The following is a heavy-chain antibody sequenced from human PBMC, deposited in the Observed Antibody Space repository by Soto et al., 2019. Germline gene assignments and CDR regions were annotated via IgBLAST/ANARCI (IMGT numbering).Heavy chain of an antibody. V-gene: IGHV6-1*01. J-gene: IGHJ6*02. CDR2: TYYRSKWYN. CDR1: GDSVSSNSAA. CDR3: ARDSITIFGVVIIGYGMDV. Sequence: SQTLSLTCAISGDSVSSNSAAWNWIRQSPSRGLEWLGRTYYRSKWYNDYAVSVKSRITINPDTSKNQFSLQLNSVTPEDTAVYYCARDSITIFGVVIIGYGMDVWGQGTTVTV. D-gene: IGHD3-3*01.